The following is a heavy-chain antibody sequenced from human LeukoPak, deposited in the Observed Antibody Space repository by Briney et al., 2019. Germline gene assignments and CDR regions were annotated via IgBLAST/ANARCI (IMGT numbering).Heavy chain of an antibody. Sequence: SETLSLTCTVSGGSISSSSYYWGWIRQPPGKGLEWIGSLYYSGSTYYNPSLKSRVTISVDTSKNQFSLKLSSVTAADTAVYYCASLVGATKDFDYWGQGTLVTVSS. CDR1: GGSISSSSYY. CDR3: ASLVGATKDFDY. J-gene: IGHJ4*02. V-gene: IGHV4-39*01. CDR2: LYYSGST. D-gene: IGHD1-26*01.